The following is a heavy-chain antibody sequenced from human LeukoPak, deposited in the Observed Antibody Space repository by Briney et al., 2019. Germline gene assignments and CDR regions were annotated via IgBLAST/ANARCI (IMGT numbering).Heavy chain of an antibody. J-gene: IGHJ4*02. V-gene: IGHV3-64D*06. D-gene: IGHD6-19*01. CDR1: GFTFDRFA. CDR2: IGSNGRST. CDR3: VNQISGWVY. Sequence: GGSLRLSCSASGFTFDRFAMHWVRQAPGKGLEHLSGIGSNGRSTHNADSVKGRFTISRDNSKNTLFLQMTSLRAEDTAVYYCVNQISGWVYWGQGTLVTVSS.